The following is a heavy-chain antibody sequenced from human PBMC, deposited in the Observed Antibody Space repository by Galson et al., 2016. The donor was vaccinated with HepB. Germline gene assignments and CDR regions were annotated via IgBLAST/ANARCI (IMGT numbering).Heavy chain of an antibody. CDR3: ARYAGVRYDFWSGYSDSYYYYGMDV. Sequence: SLRLSCAASGFTFSSYSMNWVRQAPGKGLVWVSRINNDGSSTSYADSVKGRFTISRDNAKNTLYLQMNSLRAEDTAVYYCARYAGVRYDFWSGYSDSYYYYGMDVWGQGTTVTVSS. CDR1: GFTFSSYS. D-gene: IGHD3-3*01. CDR2: INNDGSST. J-gene: IGHJ6*02. V-gene: IGHV3-74*01.